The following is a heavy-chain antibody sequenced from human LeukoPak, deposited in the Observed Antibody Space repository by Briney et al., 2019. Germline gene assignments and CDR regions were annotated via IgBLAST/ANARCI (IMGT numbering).Heavy chain of an antibody. CDR3: ARIRWEYYYGSGSYSFDY. CDR1: GFSLSNARKG. D-gene: IGHD3-10*01. J-gene: IGHJ4*02. V-gene: IGHV2-26*01. Sequence: SAPTLLNPTETLTLTCTVIGFSLSNARKGVSWIRQPPGKALEWLAHIFSNDEKSYSTSLKSRLTIFKDTSKSQVVLTMTNMDPVDTATYYCARIRWEYYYGSGSYSFDYWGQGTLVTVSS. CDR2: IFSNDEK.